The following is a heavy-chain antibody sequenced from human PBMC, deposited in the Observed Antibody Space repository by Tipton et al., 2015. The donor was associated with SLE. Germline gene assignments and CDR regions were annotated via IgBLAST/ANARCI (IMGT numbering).Heavy chain of an antibody. V-gene: IGHV4-61*02. Sequence: TLSLTCTVSGGSISSGNYYWSWIRQPAGKGLEWIGRIYISGSTNYNSSLKSRVTISVDTSKNQFSLKLSSVTAADTAVYYCARAQTPTLYYMDVWGKGTTVTVSS. CDR1: GGSISSGNYY. CDR3: ARAQTPTLYYMDV. CDR2: IYISGST. J-gene: IGHJ6*03.